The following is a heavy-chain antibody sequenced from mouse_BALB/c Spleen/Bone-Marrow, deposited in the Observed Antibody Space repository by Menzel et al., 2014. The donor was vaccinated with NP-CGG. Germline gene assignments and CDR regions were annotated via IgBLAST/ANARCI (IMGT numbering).Heavy chain of an antibody. V-gene: IGHV2-6-4*01. CDR1: GFPLSRYN. CDR2: IWGGGGT. D-gene: IGHD2-3*01. Sequence: VKLVESGPGLVAPSQNLSITCTVSGFPLSRYNIHWIRQPPGKGLEWLGMIWGGGGTDHNSALKSRLRISKDNSKSQIFLKINSLQIDDTAMYYCARKDGGYYVMDYWGQGTSVTVSS. CDR3: ARKDGGYYVMDY. J-gene: IGHJ4*01.